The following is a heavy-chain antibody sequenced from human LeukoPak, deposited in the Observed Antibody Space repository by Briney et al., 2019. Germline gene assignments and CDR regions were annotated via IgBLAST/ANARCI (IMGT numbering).Heavy chain of an antibody. J-gene: IGHJ4*02. V-gene: IGHV4-31*03. Sequence: KSSETLSLTCTVSGGSISSGGYYWSWIRQHPGKGLEWIGEINHSGSTNYNPSLKSRVTISVDTSKNQFSLKLSSVTAADTAVYYCARGRGPRPAGRAYFDYWGQGTLVTVSS. D-gene: IGHD2-2*01. CDR3: ARGRGPRPAGRAYFDY. CDR1: GGSISSGGYY. CDR2: INHSGST.